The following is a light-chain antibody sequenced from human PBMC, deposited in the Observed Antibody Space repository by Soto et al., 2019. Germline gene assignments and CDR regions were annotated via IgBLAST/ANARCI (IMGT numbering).Light chain of an antibody. V-gene: IGLV2-14*01. CDR2: EVT. J-gene: IGLJ3*02. Sequence: QSALTQPASVSGSPGQSITISCTGTSSDVGGYTYVSWYQHHPGKAPKLIIYEVTNRPSGVSNRFSGSKSGNTASLTISGLQAEDEADYYCSSYTNSNTLLFGGGTKVTVL. CDR1: SSDVGGYTY. CDR3: SSYTNSNTLL.